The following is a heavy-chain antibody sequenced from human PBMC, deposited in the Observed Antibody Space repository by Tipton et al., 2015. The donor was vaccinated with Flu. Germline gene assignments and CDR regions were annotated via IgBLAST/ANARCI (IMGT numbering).Heavy chain of an antibody. CDR1: GGTFSSYA. J-gene: IGHJ4*02. Sequence: QLVQSGAEVKKPGSSVKVSCKASGGTFSSYAINWVRQAPGQGLEWMGGIIPIFGTANYAQKFQGRVTITADESTSTAYMELSSLRSEDTAVYYCARDCDYGDHAFDYWGQGTLVPVSS. CDR2: IIPIFGTA. CDR3: ARDCDYGDHAFDY. D-gene: IGHD4-17*01. V-gene: IGHV1-69*01.